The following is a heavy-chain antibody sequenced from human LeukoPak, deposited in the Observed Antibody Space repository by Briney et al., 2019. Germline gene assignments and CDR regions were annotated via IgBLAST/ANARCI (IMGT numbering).Heavy chain of an antibody. J-gene: IGHJ4*02. CDR2: IIPIFGIA. D-gene: IGHD3-22*01. V-gene: IGHV1-69*04. Sequence: ASVKVSCKASGGTFSSYAISWVRQAPGQGLEWMGRIIPIFGIANYAQKFRGRVTITADKSTSTAYMELSSLRSEDTAVYYCARGYDSSGYYHSDFDYWGQGTLVTVSS. CDR3: ARGYDSSGYYHSDFDY. CDR1: GGTFSSYA.